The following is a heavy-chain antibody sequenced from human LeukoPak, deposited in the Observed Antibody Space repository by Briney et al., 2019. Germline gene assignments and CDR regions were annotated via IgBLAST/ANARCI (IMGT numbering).Heavy chain of an antibody. CDR3: ARGGRRNYGDYEVWFDP. V-gene: IGHV4-34*01. CDR1: GGSFSGHY. J-gene: IGHJ5*02. Sequence: PSETLSLTCAVYGGSFSGHYWSWIRQPPGKGLEWIGEINHSGSTNYNPSLKSRVTISVDTSKNQFSLKLSSVTAADTAVYYCARGGRRNYGDYEVWFDPWGQGTLVTVSS. CDR2: INHSGST. D-gene: IGHD4-17*01.